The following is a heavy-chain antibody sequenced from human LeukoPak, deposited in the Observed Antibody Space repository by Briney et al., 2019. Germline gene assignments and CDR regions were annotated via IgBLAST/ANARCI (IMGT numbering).Heavy chain of an antibody. Sequence: SETLSLTCTVSGGSISTYYWSWLRQPPGKGLEWFGYIYYSGSTNYSPSLKSRVTISVDTSKNQFSLKLNSVTAACTAVYYCARGLRSYDNSGYYWFDPWGQGTRVTVSS. CDR3: ARGLRSYDNSGYYWFDP. V-gene: IGHV4-59*01. J-gene: IGHJ5*02. CDR2: IYYSGST. CDR1: GGSISTYY. D-gene: IGHD3-22*01.